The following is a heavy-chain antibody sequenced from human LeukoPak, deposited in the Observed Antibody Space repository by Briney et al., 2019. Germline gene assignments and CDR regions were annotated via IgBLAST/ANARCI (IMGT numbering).Heavy chain of an antibody. D-gene: IGHD6-13*01. CDR1: GFTFSSYA. V-gene: IGHV3-23*01. Sequence: GGSLRLSCAASGFTFSSYAMSWVRQAPGKGLEWVSAISGSVDNTYYADSVKGRFTVSRDNSKNTLYLQMNSLRAEDTAVYYCAKEGIAAAGIWWGQGTLVTVSS. J-gene: IGHJ4*02. CDR3: AKEGIAAAGIW. CDR2: ISGSVDNT.